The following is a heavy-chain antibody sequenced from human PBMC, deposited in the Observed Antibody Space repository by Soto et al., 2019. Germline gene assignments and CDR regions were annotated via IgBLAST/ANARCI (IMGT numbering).Heavy chain of an antibody. D-gene: IGHD2-8*02. J-gene: IGHJ4*02. CDR2: ISYDGSNK. V-gene: IGHV3-30-3*01. CDR1: GFTFSSYA. Sequence: GGSLRLSCAASGFTFSSYAMHWVRQAPGKGLEWVAVISYDGSNKYYADSVKGRFTISRDNSKNTLYLQMNSLRAEDTAVYYCARDSTIRYRTAFYFDYWGQGTLVTVSS. CDR3: ARDSTIRYRTAFYFDY.